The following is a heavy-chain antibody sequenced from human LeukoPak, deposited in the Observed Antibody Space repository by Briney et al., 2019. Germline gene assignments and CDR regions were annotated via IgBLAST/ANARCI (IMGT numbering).Heavy chain of an antibody. J-gene: IGHJ6*02. CDR1: GFTFSSYS. V-gene: IGHV3-48*01. D-gene: IGHD3-16*01. CDR2: ISSSSSTI. Sequence: GGSLRLSCAASGFTFSSYSMNWVRQAPGKGLEWVSYISSSSSTICYADSVKGRFTISRDNAKNSLYLQMNSLRAEDTAVYYCARDRLYGMDVWGQGTTVTVSS. CDR3: ARDRLYGMDV.